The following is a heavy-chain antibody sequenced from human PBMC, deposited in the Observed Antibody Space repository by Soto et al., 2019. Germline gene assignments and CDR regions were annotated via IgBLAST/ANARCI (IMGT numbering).Heavy chain of an antibody. Sequence: QVQLVESGGGVVQPGRSLRLSCEASGFTFSSYAMHWVRQAPGKGLEWVAVISYDGSNKYYADSVKGRFTISRDKSKKTLSLQMTSLRAEDTAVYYCARADGDGPQRAGDYWGQGTLVTVSS. CDR2: ISYDGSNK. D-gene: IGHD4-17*01. CDR3: ARADGDGPQRAGDY. V-gene: IGHV3-30-3*01. J-gene: IGHJ4*02. CDR1: GFTFSSYA.